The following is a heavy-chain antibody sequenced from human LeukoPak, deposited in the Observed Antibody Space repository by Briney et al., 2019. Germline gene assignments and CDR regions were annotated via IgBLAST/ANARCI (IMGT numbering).Heavy chain of an antibody. CDR2: IIPILGIA. CDR3: ARNGVVGATTDY. D-gene: IGHD1-26*01. Sequence: SVKVCCKASGGTFSSYAIRWVRQAPGQGLEWMGRIIPILGIANYAQKFQGRVTITADKSTSTAYMELSSLRSEDTAVYYCARNGVVGATTDYWGQGTLVTVSS. J-gene: IGHJ4*02. V-gene: IGHV1-69*04. CDR1: GGTFSSYA.